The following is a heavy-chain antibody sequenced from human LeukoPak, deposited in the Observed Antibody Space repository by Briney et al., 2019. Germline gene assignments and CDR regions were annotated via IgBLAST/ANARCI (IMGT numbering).Heavy chain of an antibody. CDR1: GGSFSGYY. J-gene: IGHJ4*02. V-gene: IGHV4-59*01. CDR2: IHYSGST. CDR3: ARKAAGTGFFDY. D-gene: IGHD6-13*01. Sequence: SETLSLTCAVYGGSFSGYYWNWIRQPPGKGLEWIGYIHYSGSTNYNPSLKSRVTISVDTSRNQFSLRLSSVTAADTAMYYCARKAAGTGFFDYWGQGTLVTVSS.